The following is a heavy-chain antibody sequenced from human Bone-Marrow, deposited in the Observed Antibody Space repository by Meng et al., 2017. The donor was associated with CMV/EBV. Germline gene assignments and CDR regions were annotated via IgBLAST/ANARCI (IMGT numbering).Heavy chain of an antibody. CDR1: GYTFTGYY. D-gene: IGHD3-10*01. Sequence: ASVKVSCKASGYTFTGYYMHWVRQAPGQGLEWMGWINPNSGGTNYAQKFQGTVTMTRDTSISTAYMELSRLRFDDTAVYYCARDSGKYGSGSYKVYWGQGTLVTVSS. J-gene: IGHJ4*02. CDR3: ARDSGKYGSGSYKVY. CDR2: INPNSGGT. V-gene: IGHV1-2*02.